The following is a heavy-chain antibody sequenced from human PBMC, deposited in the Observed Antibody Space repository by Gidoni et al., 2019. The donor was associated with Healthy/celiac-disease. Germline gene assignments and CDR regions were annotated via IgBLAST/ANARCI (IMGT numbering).Heavy chain of an antibody. CDR3: ARGLEQWLVLTFDY. D-gene: IGHD6-19*01. CDR2: IIPIFGTA. J-gene: IGHJ4*02. V-gene: IGHV1-69*01. Sequence: QSPGQGLEWMGGIIPIFGTANYAQKFQGRVTITADESTSTAYMELSSLRSEDTAVYYCARGLEQWLVLTFDYWGQGTLVTVSS.